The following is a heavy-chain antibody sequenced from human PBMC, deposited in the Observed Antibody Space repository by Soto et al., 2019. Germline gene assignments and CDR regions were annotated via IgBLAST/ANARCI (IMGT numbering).Heavy chain of an antibody. J-gene: IGHJ6*03. Sequence: QVQLVESGGGLVKPGGSLRLSCAASGFTFSDYYMSWIRQAPGKGLEWVSYISSSGSTIYYADSVKGRFTISRDNAKDSLYLQMNSLRAEDTAVYYCARTIATLTTLTGYYYYYMDVWGKGSTVTVS. CDR2: ISSSGSTI. CDR3: ARTIATLTTLTGYYYYYMDV. V-gene: IGHV3-11*01. D-gene: IGHD4-17*01. CDR1: GFTFSDYY.